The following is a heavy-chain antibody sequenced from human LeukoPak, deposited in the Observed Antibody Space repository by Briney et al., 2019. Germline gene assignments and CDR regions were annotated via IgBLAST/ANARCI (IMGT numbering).Heavy chain of an antibody. D-gene: IGHD3-3*01. CDR1: GYTFTSYG. J-gene: IGHJ3*02. Sequence: GASVKVSCKASGYTFTSYGISWVRQAPGQGLEWMGWINPNSGGTNYAQKFQGRVTMTRDTSISTAYMELSRLRSDDTAVYYCARGGGSDFWSGLGAFDIWGQGTMVTVSS. CDR2: INPNSGGT. CDR3: ARGGGSDFWSGLGAFDI. V-gene: IGHV1-2*02.